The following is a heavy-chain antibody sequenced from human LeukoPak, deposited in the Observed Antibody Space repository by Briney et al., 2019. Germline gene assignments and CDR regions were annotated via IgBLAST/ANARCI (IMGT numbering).Heavy chain of an antibody. CDR3: AKGMGSSGYSSYWGPFDY. D-gene: IGHD3-22*01. Sequence: GRSLRLSCAASGFTFSSYGMHWVRQAPGKGLEWVAVISYDGSNKYYADSVKGRFTISRDNSKNTLYLQMNSLRAEDTAVYYCAKGMGSSGYSSYWGPFDYWGQGTLVTVSS. CDR2: ISYDGSNK. CDR1: GFTFSSYG. J-gene: IGHJ4*02. V-gene: IGHV3-30*18.